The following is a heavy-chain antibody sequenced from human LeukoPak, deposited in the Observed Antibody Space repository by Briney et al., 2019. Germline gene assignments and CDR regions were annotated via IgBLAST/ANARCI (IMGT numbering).Heavy chain of an antibody. CDR3: ARDIGGSYTAIDY. V-gene: IGHV3-21*01. CDR2: ISSSSAHI. CDR1: GFTFSSYS. D-gene: IGHD1-26*01. J-gene: IGHJ4*02. Sequence: PGGSLRLSCAASGFTFSSYSMNWVRQAPGKGLEWVSFISSSSAHINYADSVKGRFTISRDNPRNSLYLQMNSQRAEDTAVYYCARDIGGSYTAIDYWGQGTLVTVSS.